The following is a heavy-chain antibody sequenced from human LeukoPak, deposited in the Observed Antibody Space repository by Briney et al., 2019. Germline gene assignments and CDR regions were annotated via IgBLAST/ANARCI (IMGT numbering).Heavy chain of an antibody. CDR3: TREQAGTIVDD. D-gene: IGHD1-1*01. J-gene: IGHJ4*02. CDR1: GYSVSAGYY. V-gene: IGHV4-38-2*02. CDR2: ISHRGTT. Sequence: SETLSLTCAVSGYSVSAGYYWGWIRQSPGKGLEWIGSISHRGTTYHSPSLKSRIIISLDTPKDQFSLSLTSVTAADTATYYCTREQAGTIVDDWGQGTLVTVSS.